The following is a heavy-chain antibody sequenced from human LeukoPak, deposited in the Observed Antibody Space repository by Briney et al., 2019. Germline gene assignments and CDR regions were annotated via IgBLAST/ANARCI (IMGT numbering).Heavy chain of an antibody. J-gene: IGHJ4*02. Sequence: IPSETLSLTCAVYGGSFSGYYWSWIRQPPGKGLEWIGEINHSGSTNYNPSLKSRVTISVDTSKNQFSLKLSSVTAADTAVYYCARRNGQDIVATFRRRYYFDYWGQGTLVTVSS. CDR2: INHSGST. D-gene: IGHD5-12*01. CDR1: GGSFSGYY. CDR3: ARRNGQDIVATFRRRYYFDY. V-gene: IGHV4-34*01.